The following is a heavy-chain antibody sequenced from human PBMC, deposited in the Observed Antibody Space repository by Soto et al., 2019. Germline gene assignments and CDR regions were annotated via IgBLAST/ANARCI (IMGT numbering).Heavy chain of an antibody. CDR2: IYYSGST. D-gene: IGHD3-10*01. V-gene: IGHV4-59*01. Sequence: SEPLSLTCTVSGGSISSYYWSWIRQPPGKGLEWIGYIYYSGSTNYNPSLKSRVTISVDTSKNQFSLKLSSVTAADTAVYYCARGVGGWFDPWGQGTLVTVSS. CDR1: GGSISSYY. J-gene: IGHJ5*02. CDR3: ARGVGGWFDP.